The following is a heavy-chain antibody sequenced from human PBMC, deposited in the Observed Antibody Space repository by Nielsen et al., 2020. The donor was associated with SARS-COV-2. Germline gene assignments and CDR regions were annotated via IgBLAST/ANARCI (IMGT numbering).Heavy chain of an antibody. CDR1: GYTFTSYA. V-gene: IGHV1-3*01. Sequence: ASVKVSCKASGYTFTSYAMHWVRQAPGQRLEWMGWINAGNGNTKYSQKFQGRVTITRDTSASTAYMELSSLRSEDTAVYYCANSSCWYLSLGWFDPWGQGTLVTVSS. CDR3: ANSSCWYLSLGWFDP. J-gene: IGHJ5*02. D-gene: IGHD6-13*01. CDR2: INAGNGNT.